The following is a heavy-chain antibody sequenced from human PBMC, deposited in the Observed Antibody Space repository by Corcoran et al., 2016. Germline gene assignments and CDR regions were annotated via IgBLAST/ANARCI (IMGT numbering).Heavy chain of an antibody. CDR1: GYTFTSYD. CDR3: ARVRCSGGSCYPDY. D-gene: IGHD2-15*01. Sequence: QVQLVQSGAEVKKPGASVKVSCKASGYTFTSYDINWVRQATGQGLEWMGWMNPNSGNTGYAQKFRGRVTMTRNTSISTAYMELSSLRSEDTAVYYCARVRCSGGSCYPDYWGQGTLVTVSS. J-gene: IGHJ4*02. V-gene: IGHV1-8*01. CDR2: MNPNSGNT.